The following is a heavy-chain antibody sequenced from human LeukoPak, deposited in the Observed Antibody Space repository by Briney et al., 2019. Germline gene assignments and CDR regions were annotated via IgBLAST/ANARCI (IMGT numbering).Heavy chain of an antibody. D-gene: IGHD4-17*01. V-gene: IGHV4-39*07. J-gene: IGHJ3*02. Sequence: SETLSLTCTVSGGSISSSSYYWGWIRQPPGKGLEWIGSIYYSGSTYYNPSLKSRVTISVDTSKNQFSLKLSSVTAADTAVYYCARADRMTTVTTPRGGAAFDIWGQGTMVTVSS. CDR1: GGSISSSSYY. CDR2: IYYSGST. CDR3: ARADRMTTVTTPRGGAAFDI.